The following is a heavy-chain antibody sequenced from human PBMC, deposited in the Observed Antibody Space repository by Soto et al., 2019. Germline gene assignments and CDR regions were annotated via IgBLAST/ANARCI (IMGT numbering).Heavy chain of an antibody. CDR1: GGSVYNNGYY. Sequence: SETLSLTCSVSGGSVYNNGYYWGWVRQPPGKGLEWIGCIYYNGKTYSNPSLESRVTMSVDTSKNEFSLKLGSVTAADTAFYYCARLVGNPYYLHYWGQGALVTVSS. CDR3: ARLVGNPYYLHY. V-gene: IGHV4-39*01. CDR2: IYYNGKT. J-gene: IGHJ4*02.